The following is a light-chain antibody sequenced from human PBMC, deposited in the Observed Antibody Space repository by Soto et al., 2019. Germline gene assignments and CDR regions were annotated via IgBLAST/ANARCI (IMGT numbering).Light chain of an antibody. Sequence: QPVLTQTASVSGSPGQSITISCTGTSSDVGVYNYVSWYQQHPGKAPKLMIYEVSNRPSGVSNRFSGSKSGNTASLTISGLQAEDEADYYCSSYTSSSTYVFGTGTKLTVL. CDR2: EVS. CDR1: SSDVGVYNY. J-gene: IGLJ1*01. CDR3: SSYTSSSTYV. V-gene: IGLV2-14*01.